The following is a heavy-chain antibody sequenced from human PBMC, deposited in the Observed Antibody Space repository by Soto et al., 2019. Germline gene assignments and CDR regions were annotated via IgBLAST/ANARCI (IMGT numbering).Heavy chain of an antibody. CDR2: FDPEDGET. V-gene: IGHV1-24*01. J-gene: IGHJ4*02. Sequence: ASVKVSCKVSGYTLTELSMHWVRQAPGKGLEWMGGFDPEDGETIYAQKFQGRVTMTEDTPTDTAYMELSSLRSEDTAVYYCATDTKQQWLVASVYWGQGTLVTVSS. D-gene: IGHD6-19*01. CDR1: GYTLTELS. CDR3: ATDTKQQWLVASVY.